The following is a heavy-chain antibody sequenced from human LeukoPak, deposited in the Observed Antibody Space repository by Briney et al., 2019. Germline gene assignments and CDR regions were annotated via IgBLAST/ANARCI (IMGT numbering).Heavy chain of an antibody. J-gene: IGHJ4*02. CDR2: INPNSGGT. CDR1: GYTFTGYY. V-gene: IGHV1-2*02. Sequence: GASVKVSCKASGYTFTGYYMHWVRQAPGQGLEWMGWINPNSGGTNYGQKFQGRVTMTRDTSISTAYMELSRLRSDDTAVYYCARDISYSSGWYPFDYWGQGTLVTVSS. D-gene: IGHD6-19*01. CDR3: ARDISYSSGWYPFDY.